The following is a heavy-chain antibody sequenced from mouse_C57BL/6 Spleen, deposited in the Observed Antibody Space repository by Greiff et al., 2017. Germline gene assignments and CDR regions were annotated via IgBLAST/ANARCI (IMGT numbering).Heavy chain of an antibody. CDR2: IYPGDGDT. CDR1: GYAFSSSW. CDR3: ARARTTLVAPMDY. V-gene: IGHV1-82*01. J-gene: IGHJ4*01. Sequence: QVQLQQSGPELVKPGASVKISCKASGYAFSSSWMNWVKQRPGKGLEWIGRIYPGDGDTNYNGKFKGKDTLTADKSSSSAYMQLSSLTSEDSAVYFCARARTTLVAPMDYWGQGTSVTVSS. D-gene: IGHD1-1*01.